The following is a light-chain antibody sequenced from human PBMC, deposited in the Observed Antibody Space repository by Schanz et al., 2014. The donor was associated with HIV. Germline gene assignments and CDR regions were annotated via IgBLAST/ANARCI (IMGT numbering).Light chain of an antibody. V-gene: IGLV2-14*03. Sequence: QSALTQPASVSGSPGQSITISCTGTSADVGAYNFVSWYQQHPGKAPKVIIYDVSVRPSGVSNRFSGSKSGNTASLTISGLQAEDEADYYCSSYTSSSTLVVFGGGTKLTVL. CDR2: DVS. J-gene: IGLJ2*01. CDR1: SADVGAYNF. CDR3: SSYTSSSTLVV.